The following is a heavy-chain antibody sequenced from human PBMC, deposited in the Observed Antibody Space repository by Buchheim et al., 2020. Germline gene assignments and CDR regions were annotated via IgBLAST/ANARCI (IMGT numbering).Heavy chain of an antibody. CDR2: ISYDGSNK. V-gene: IGHV3-30*18. D-gene: IGHD6-13*01. Sequence: QVQLVESGGGVVQPGRSLRLSCAASGFTFSSYGMHWVRQAPGKGLEWVAVISYDGSNKYYADSVKGRFTISRDNSKNKLYLQMNSLRAEDTAVYYCAKARSPIAAAGTSPLAVWGQGTT. CDR1: GFTFSSYG. J-gene: IGHJ6*02. CDR3: AKARSPIAAAGTSPLAV.